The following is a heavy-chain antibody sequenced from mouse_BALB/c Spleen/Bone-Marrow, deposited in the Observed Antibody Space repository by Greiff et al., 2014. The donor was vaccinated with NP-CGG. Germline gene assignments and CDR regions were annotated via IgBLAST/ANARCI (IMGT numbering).Heavy chain of an antibody. D-gene: IGHD1-2*01. CDR3: ARITTATGAMDY. CDR1: GFSLTNYG. CDR2: IWADGST. J-gene: IGHJ4*01. V-gene: IGHV2-9*02. Sequence: VQVVESGPGLVAPSQSLSITCTVSGFSLTNYGVHWVRRPPGKGLEWLGVIWADGSTNYNSALMSRLSISKDNSKSQVFFKMNSLQTDDTAMYDCARITTATGAMDYWGQGTSVTVSS.